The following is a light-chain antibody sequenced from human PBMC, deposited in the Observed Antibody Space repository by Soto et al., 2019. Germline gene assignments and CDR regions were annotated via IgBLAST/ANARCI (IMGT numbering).Light chain of an antibody. V-gene: IGLV2-8*01. CDR2: EVS. CDR1: SSDVGGYNY. CDR3: SSYAGSNNVV. J-gene: IGLJ2*01. Sequence: QSALTQPPSASGSPGQSVTISCTGTSSDVGGYNYVSWYQQHPGKAPKLMIYEVSKRPSGVPDRFSGSKSGNTASLTASGLQAEDEADYYCSSYAGSNNVVFGGGTKVTVL.